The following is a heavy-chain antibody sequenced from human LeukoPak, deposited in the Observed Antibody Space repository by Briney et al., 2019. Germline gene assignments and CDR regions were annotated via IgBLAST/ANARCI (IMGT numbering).Heavy chain of an antibody. J-gene: IGHJ4*02. D-gene: IGHD3-3*01. CDR3: ARAEYYDFWSGYRKAPDY. Sequence: GASVKVSCKASGYTFTSYYMHWVRQAPGQGLEWMGLINPTGGSTGYAQKFQGRVTMTRDTSTSTVYMELSSLRSEDTAVYYCARAEYYDFWSGYRKAPDYWGQGTLVTVSS. CDR1: GYTFTSYY. CDR2: INPTGGST. V-gene: IGHV1-46*01.